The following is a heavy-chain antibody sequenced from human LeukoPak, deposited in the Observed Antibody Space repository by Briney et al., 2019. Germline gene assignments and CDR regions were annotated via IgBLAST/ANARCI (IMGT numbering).Heavy chain of an antibody. J-gene: IGHJ6*02. Sequence: SVKVSCKASGGAFSSYAISWVRQAPGQGLEWMGGIIPIFGTANYAQKFQGRVTITADESTSTAYMELSSLRSEDTAVYYCASDEIVVVPAAIVYYYYGMDVWGQGTTVTVSS. V-gene: IGHV1-69*13. CDR2: IIPIFGTA. CDR1: GGAFSSYA. CDR3: ASDEIVVVPAAIVYYYYGMDV. D-gene: IGHD2-2*01.